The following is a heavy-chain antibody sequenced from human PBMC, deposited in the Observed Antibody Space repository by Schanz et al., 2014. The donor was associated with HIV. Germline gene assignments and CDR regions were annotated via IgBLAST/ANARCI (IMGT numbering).Heavy chain of an antibody. CDR2: IIPMFRPA. Sequence: QLQLVQSGAEVREPLSSVKVSCKASGGTFSTFAITWVRQAPGQGLEWRGGIIPMFRPANYAQRFQGRVTISADESMTTAYMELSSLRSDDTAVYYCARDFSGWTEFDYWGQGTLVTVSS. V-gene: IGHV1-69*01. D-gene: IGHD6-19*01. J-gene: IGHJ4*02. CDR3: ARDFSGWTEFDY. CDR1: GGTFSTFA.